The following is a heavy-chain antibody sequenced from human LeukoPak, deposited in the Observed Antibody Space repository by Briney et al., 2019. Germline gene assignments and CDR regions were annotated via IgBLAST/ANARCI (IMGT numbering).Heavy chain of an antibody. J-gene: IGHJ4*02. CDR1: GFSLSTSGVG. CDR2: IYWDDDK. V-gene: IGHV2-5*02. Sequence: SGPTLVKPTQTLTLTCTFSGFSLSTSGVGVGWIHQPPGKALEWLALIYWDDDKRYSPSLKSRLTITKDTSKNQVVLTMTNMDPVDTATYYCALSLYSGYGRYFDYWGQGTLVTVSS. D-gene: IGHD5-12*01. CDR3: ALSLYSGYGRYFDY.